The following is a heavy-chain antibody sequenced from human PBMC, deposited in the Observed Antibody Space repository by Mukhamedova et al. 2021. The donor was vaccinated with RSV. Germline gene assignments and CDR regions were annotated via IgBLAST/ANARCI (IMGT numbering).Heavy chain of an antibody. J-gene: IGHJ4*02. CDR2: HGGST. Sequence: HGGSTNYNPSLKSRVTISVDKSKNQFSLKLSSVTAADTAAYYCARDRAIVLWGQGTLVTVSS. CDR3: ARDRAIVL. V-gene: IGHV4-4*02. D-gene: IGHD2/OR15-2a*01.